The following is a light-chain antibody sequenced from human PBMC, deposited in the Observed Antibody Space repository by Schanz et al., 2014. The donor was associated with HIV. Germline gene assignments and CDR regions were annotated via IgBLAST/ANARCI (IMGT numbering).Light chain of an antibody. Sequence: HSVLTQPPSASGTPGQRVTISCSGSSSNIGSNTVNWYQQLPGTAPKLLIYSNNQRPSGVPDRFSGSKSGTSASLAISGLQSEDEADYFCSSYTSSTTWVFGGGTKLTVL. CDR2: SNN. V-gene: IGLV1-44*01. J-gene: IGLJ3*02. CDR3: SSYTSSTTWV. CDR1: SSNIGSNT.